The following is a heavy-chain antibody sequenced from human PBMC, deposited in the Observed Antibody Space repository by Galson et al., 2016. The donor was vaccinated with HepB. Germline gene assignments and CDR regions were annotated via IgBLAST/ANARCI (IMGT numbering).Heavy chain of an antibody. V-gene: IGHV3-21*01. CDR1: GFTVSSNY. Sequence: SLRLSCAASGFTVSSNYMNWVRQPPGKGLEWVSSLSGDSTYIYHADSVKGRFTISRDNAKKSLYLQMNRLRADDTAVYYCTRGGVFQKEDDYWGQGTLVTVSS. D-gene: IGHD3-16*01. CDR3: TRGGVFQKEDDY. CDR2: LSGDSTYI. J-gene: IGHJ4*02.